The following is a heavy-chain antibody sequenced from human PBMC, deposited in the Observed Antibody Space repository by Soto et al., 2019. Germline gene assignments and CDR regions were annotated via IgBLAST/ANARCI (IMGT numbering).Heavy chain of an antibody. CDR3: AILPFCSGTTCYPPLDH. CDR2: ISGGGGGT. D-gene: IGHD2-2*01. V-gene: IGHV3-23*01. CDR1: GFTFSSYA. Sequence: EVQLLESGGGLVQPGGSLRLSCAASGFTFSSYAMSWVRQAPGKGLEWVSTISGGGGGTYYADSVKGRFTISRDKSKNTVYLQMNSLRAEDTAVYSCAILPFCSGTTCYPPLDHWGQGTLVTVSS. J-gene: IGHJ4*02.